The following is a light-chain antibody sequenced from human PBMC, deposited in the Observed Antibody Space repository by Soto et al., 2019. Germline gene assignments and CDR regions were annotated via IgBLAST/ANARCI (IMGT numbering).Light chain of an antibody. CDR3: QQYHSWPA. J-gene: IGKJ1*01. CDR1: QSVFSS. V-gene: IGKV3-15*01. Sequence: IVLTQSPAPLSVSTGERVTLSCRASQSVFSSLAWYQQKPAQAPRLLIYGAATRATGIPARFSGSGSGTEFTLTISSLQSEDFAVYYCQQYHSWPAFGRGTKVDI. CDR2: GAA.